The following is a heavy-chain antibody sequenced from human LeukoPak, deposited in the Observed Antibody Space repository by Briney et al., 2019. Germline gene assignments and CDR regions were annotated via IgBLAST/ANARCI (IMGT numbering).Heavy chain of an antibody. CDR1: EGTFSSYA. Sequence: SVKVSCKASEGTFSSYAISWVRQAPGQGLEWMGRIIPILGIANYAQKFQGRVTITAVKSTSTAYMELSSLRSENTAVYYCARDRRDIVVVVASPNWFDPWGQGTLVTVSS. CDR3: ARDRRDIVVVVASPNWFDP. CDR2: IIPILGIA. D-gene: IGHD2-15*01. V-gene: IGHV1-69*04. J-gene: IGHJ5*02.